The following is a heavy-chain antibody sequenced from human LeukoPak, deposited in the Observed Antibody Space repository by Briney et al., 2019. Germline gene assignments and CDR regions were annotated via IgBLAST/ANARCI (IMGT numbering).Heavy chain of an antibody. CDR3: ARTYCSGGSCYSGGWFDP. CDR1: GYSISSGYY. V-gene: IGHV4-38-2*02. CDR2: IYHSGNT. J-gene: IGHJ5*02. Sequence: SETLSLTCTVSGYSISSGYYWAWIRQPPGKGPQWIGNIYHSGNTYYNPSLKSRVTISIHMSKSQFSLKLSSVTAADTAVYYCARTYCSGGSCYSGGWFDPWGQGTLVTVSS. D-gene: IGHD2-15*01.